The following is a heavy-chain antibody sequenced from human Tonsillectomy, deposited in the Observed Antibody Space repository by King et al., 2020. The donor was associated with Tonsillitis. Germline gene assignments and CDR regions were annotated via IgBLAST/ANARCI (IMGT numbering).Heavy chain of an antibody. CDR2: INHSGST. V-gene: IGHV4-34*01. J-gene: IGHJ4*02. CDR3: ARGRTYYYDSSGYYFDY. Sequence: GGGRGEASGTLSLTCVVYGGAFSGYYWSWIRQPPGQGLEWIGEINHSGSTNYNPSLKSRVTISVATSKNQFSLKLSSVTAADTGVYYCARGRTYYYDSSGYYFDYWGQGTLVTVSS. CDR1: GGAFSGYY. D-gene: IGHD3-22*01.